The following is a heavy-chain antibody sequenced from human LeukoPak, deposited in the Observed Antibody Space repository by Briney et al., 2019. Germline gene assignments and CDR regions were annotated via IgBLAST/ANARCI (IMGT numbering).Heavy chain of an antibody. CDR3: ASAQYCGSYGMDV. V-gene: IGHV4-34*01. J-gene: IGHJ6*02. CDR1: GGSFSGYY. D-gene: IGHD3-10*01. CDR2: INHSGST. Sequence: SETLSLTCAVYGGSFSGYYWSWIRQPPGKGLEWIGEINHSGSTNYNPSLKSRVTISVDTSKNQFSLKLSSVTAADTAVYYCASAQYCGSYGMDVWGQGTTVTVSS.